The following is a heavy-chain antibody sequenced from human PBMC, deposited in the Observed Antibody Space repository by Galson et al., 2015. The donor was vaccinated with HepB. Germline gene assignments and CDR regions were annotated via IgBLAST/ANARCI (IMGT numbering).Heavy chain of an antibody. CDR1: GYTFTTYW. CDR2: IDPADSYT. CDR3: ARHPSPGYGSDRLYNFDF. D-gene: IGHD3-10*01. V-gene: IGHV5-10-1*01. Sequence: QSGAEVKKPGESLRISCKGSGYTFTTYWISWVRQMPGKGLEWMGRIDPADSYTNYGPPFQGHVTISVDKSISTAYLQWSSLRASDTAIYYCARHPSPGYGSDRLYNFDFWGQGTLVTVSS. J-gene: IGHJ4*02.